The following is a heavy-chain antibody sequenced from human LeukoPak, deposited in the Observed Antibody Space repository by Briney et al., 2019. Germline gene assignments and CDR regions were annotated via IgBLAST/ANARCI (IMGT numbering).Heavy chain of an antibody. Sequence: SETLSLTCAVYGGSFSGYYWSWIRQPPGKGLEWIGEINHSGSTNYNPSLKSRVTVSVDTSKNQFSLKLSSVTAADTAVYYCARGSRDLAAAGTHFDYWGQGTLVTVSS. CDR3: ARGSRDLAAAGTHFDY. CDR1: GGSFSGYY. CDR2: INHSGST. J-gene: IGHJ4*02. V-gene: IGHV4-34*01. D-gene: IGHD6-13*01.